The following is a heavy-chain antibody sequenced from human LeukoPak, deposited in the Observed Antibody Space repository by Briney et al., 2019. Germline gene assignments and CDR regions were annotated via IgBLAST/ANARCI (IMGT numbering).Heavy chain of an antibody. J-gene: IGHJ4*02. CDR3: ARDPRAGYCSSTSCYAPFDY. CDR2: INHSGST. D-gene: IGHD2-2*03. V-gene: IGHV4-34*01. Sequence: PSETLSLTCAVYGGSFSGYYWSWIRQPPGKGLEWIGEINHSGSTNYNPSLKSRVTISVDTSKNQFSLKLSSVTAADTAVYYCARDPRAGYCSSTSCYAPFDYWGQGTLVTVSS. CDR1: GGSFSGYY.